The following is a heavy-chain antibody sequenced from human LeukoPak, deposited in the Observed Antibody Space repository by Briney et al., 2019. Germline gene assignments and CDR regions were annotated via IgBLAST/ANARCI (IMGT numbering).Heavy chain of an antibody. Sequence: PGGSLRLSCTASGFTFSNHAMSWVRQAPGKGLEWVSALSGSGESTYYADSVKGRFTIFRDNSKSTLYLQMDSLRVEDTAKYYCAKVASLCTSTSCVRGGFDHWGQGTLVTVSS. CDR2: LSGSGEST. CDR1: GFTFSNHA. J-gene: IGHJ4*02. CDR3: AKVASLCTSTSCVRGGFDH. D-gene: IGHD2-2*01. V-gene: IGHV3-23*01.